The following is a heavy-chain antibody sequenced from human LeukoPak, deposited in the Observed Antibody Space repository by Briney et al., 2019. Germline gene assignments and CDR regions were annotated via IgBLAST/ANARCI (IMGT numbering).Heavy chain of an antibody. D-gene: IGHD4-11*01. J-gene: IGHJ5*02. V-gene: IGHV4-59*12. CDR3: AREGGAAATTGWFDP. Sequence: SETLSLTRTVSGGSISSYYWSWIRQPPGKGLEWIGYIYYSGSTNYNPSLKSRVTISVDTSKNQFSLKLSSVTAADTAVYYCAREGGAAATTGWFDPWGQGTLVTVSS. CDR2: IYYSGST. CDR1: GGSISSYY.